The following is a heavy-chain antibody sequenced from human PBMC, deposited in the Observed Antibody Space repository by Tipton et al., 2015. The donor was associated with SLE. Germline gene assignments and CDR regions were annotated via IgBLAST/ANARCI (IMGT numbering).Heavy chain of an antibody. D-gene: IGHD6-6*01. CDR2: IFYDGAT. V-gene: IGHV4-39*07. J-gene: IGHJ4*02. CDR1: GASINTNLFF. CDR3: ARLVPTRGPRPGGDF. Sequence: TLSLTCTVSGASINTNLFFWGWFRQSPGRGLEWIASIFYDGATHYSHSLRSRLHISMDMSKNQFSLMMDSVTAADTAVYYCARLVPTRGPRPGGDFWGQGTLVTVSS.